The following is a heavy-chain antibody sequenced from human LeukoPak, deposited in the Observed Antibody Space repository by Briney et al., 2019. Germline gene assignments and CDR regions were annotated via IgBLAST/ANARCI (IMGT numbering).Heavy chain of an antibody. CDR1: GGSISSGNSY. J-gene: IGHJ4*02. CDR2: IYTSENT. D-gene: IGHD3-10*01. V-gene: IGHV4-61*02. CDR3: AREGTMVRGVFDY. Sequence: SETLSLTCTVSGGSISSGNSYWTWIRQPAGKGLEWIGRIYTSENTKYNPSLKSRVSMSLDTSRNQFSLQLSSVTAADTAVYYCAREGTMVRGVFDYWGQGTAVTVFS.